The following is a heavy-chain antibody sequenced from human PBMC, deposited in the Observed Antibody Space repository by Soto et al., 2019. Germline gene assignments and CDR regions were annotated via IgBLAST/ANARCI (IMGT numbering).Heavy chain of an antibody. CDR2: ISYDGSNE. V-gene: IGHV3-30*18. CDR3: AKDTYYHDSSGYYVFDY. CDR1: GFIFNSYG. D-gene: IGHD3-22*01. J-gene: IGHJ4*02. Sequence: QVQLVESGGGVVQPGRSLRLSCAASGFIFNSYGMHWVRQAPGKGLEWVAGISYDGSNEHYVDSVKGRFTISRDNSKNTLYLQMNSLRAEDTAVYYCAKDTYYHDSSGYYVFDYWGQGTLVTVSS.